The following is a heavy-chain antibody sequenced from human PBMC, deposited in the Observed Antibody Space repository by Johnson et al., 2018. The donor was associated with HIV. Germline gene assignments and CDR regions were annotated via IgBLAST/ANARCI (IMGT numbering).Heavy chain of an antibody. D-gene: IGHD6-13*01. CDR3: AKVGTVYSSSSVGAFDI. V-gene: IGHV3-30*18. CDR2: ISYDGKYK. J-gene: IGHJ3*02. Sequence: QVQLVESGGGVVQSGRSLRLSCAASGFIFSDYGMHWVRQAPGTGLEGVAVISYDGKYKHYGDTVKGRFTISRDNSKNTFDLQMTSLGVEDTAVYYCAKVGTVYSSSSVGAFDIWGQGTVVTVSS. CDR1: GFIFSDYG.